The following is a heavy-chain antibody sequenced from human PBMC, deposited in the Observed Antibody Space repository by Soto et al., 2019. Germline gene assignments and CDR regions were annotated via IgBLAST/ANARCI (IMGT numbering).Heavy chain of an antibody. CDR3: ARDDYGGDSVYWYSDL. CDR2: IDTSGSTI. CDR1: GFTLSSYE. V-gene: IGHV3-48*03. D-gene: IGHD4-17*01. J-gene: IGHJ2*01. Sequence: EVQLVESGGGLVQPGGSLRLSCVASGFTLSSYEINWVRQAPGKGLEWLSYIDTSGSTIYYADSVKGRFTISRDNAKNSLYLQMNSLRAEDTAVYYCARDDYGGDSVYWYSDLWAVAPWSLSPQ.